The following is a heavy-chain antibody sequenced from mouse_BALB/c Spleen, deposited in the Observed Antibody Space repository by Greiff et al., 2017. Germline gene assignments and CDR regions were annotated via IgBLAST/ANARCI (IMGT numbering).Heavy chain of an antibody. J-gene: IGHJ2*01. Sequence: EVQGVESGGGLVKPGGSLKLSCAASGFTFSSYTMSWVRQTPEKRLEWVATISSGGSYTYYPDSVKGRFTISRDNAKNTLYLQMSSLKSEDTAMYYCTRDRDGYDYFDYWGQGTTLTVSS. CDR1: GFTFSSYT. V-gene: IGHV5-6-4*01. CDR3: TRDRDGYDYFDY. D-gene: IGHD2-2*01. CDR2: ISSGGSYT.